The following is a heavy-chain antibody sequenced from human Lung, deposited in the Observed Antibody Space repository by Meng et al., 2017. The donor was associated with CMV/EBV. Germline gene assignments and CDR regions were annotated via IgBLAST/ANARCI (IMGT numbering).Heavy chain of an antibody. CDR1: GAIVSSNSAA. Sequence: EQLQPSGPGTVKPSPTPALSCASSGAIVSSNSAAWHWIRQSPSRGLEWLGRTYYRSKWYHEYAVSVNIPINTSPDTPNNQFSMQLNSMTPEDTAVYYCARGINGGCGDWGQGTLVTVSS. CDR2: TYYRSKWYH. CDR3: ARGINGGCGD. J-gene: IGHJ4*02. D-gene: IGHD4-23*01. V-gene: IGHV6-1*01.